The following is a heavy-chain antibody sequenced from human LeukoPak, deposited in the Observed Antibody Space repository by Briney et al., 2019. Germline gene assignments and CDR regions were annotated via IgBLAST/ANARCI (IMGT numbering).Heavy chain of an antibody. V-gene: IGHV3-23*01. D-gene: IGHD6-19*01. Sequence: GGSLRLSCEVSGFTLKTYAMSWVRQAPGKGLEWVSTLGSGGSTFYADSVKGRFTISRDNSKNTLYLQMTSLRGEDTAVYYCAKRIPVVAMQYFGLWGRGTLVAVSS. CDR1: GFTLKTYA. CDR3: AKRIPVVAMQYFGL. CDR2: LGSGGST. J-gene: IGHJ2*01.